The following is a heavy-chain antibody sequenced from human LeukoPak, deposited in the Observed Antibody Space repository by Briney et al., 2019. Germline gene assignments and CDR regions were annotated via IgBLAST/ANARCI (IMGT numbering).Heavy chain of an antibody. Sequence: GSLRLSCAASGFTFENYWMSWVRQVPRKGPEWVANIKQDGSVEHYLDSVKGRFTISRDNAKNSLFLQMNSLIAEDTAVYYCARWAGVTDQWGQGTLVTVSS. J-gene: IGHJ4*02. CDR2: IKQDGSVE. D-gene: IGHD5-18*01. CDR1: GFTFENYW. CDR3: ARWAGVTDQ. V-gene: IGHV3-7*01.